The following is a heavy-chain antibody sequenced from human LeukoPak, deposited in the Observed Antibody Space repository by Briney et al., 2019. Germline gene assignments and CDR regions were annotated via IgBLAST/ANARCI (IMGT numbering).Heavy chain of an antibody. V-gene: IGHV1-24*01. D-gene: IGHD3-10*01. CDR3: ATEGPITMVRGVLSL. J-gene: IGHJ4*02. Sequence: ASVKVSCKVSGYTLTELSMHWVRQAPGKGLEWMGGFDPEDGETIYAQKFQGRVIMTEDTSTDTAYMELSSLRSEDTAVYYCATEGPITMVRGVLSLWGQGTLVTVSS. CDR2: FDPEDGET. CDR1: GYTLTELS.